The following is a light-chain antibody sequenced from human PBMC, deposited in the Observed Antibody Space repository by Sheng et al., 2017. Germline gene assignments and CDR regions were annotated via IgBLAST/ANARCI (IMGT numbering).Light chain of an antibody. CDR1: QSVSSSY. Sequence: EIVLTQSPGTLSLSPGERATLSCRASQSVSSSYLAWYQQKPGQGPRLVIYGASSRATGIPDRFSGSGSGTEFTLTIDRLKSADFAVYYCQQYNSWPLTFGGGTKVEIK. V-gene: IGKV3-20*01. CDR3: QQYNSWPLT. CDR2: GAS. J-gene: IGKJ4*01.